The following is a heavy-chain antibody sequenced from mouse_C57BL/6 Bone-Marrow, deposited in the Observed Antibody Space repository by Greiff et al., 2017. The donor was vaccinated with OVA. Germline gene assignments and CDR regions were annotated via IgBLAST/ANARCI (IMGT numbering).Heavy chain of an antibody. CDR1: GFTFSNYW. CDR3: ALWFSWFAY. J-gene: IGHJ3*01. V-gene: IGHV6-3*01. Sequence: EVKLVESGGGLVQPGGSMKLSCVASGFTFSNYWMNWVRQSPEKGLEWVAQIRLKSDNYATHYAETVKGRFTISRDDSKSSVYLHMHNLRSSDPGLYYCALWFSWFAYWGQGTLVTVSA. CDR2: IRLKSDNYAT. D-gene: IGHD2-2*01.